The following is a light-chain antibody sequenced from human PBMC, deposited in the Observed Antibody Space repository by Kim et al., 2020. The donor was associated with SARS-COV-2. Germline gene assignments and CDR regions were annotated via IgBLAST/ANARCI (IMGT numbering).Light chain of an antibody. CDR2: GKN. V-gene: IGLV3-19*01. CDR3: NSRDSGDKVI. Sequence: VALGQTVRITCQGDSLRSYYATWYQKKPGQAPILVIYGKNNRHSGIPDRFSGSSSGNTAFLTITGAQAEDEADYYCNSRDSGDKVIFGGGTQLTVL. CDR1: SLRSYY. J-gene: IGLJ2*01.